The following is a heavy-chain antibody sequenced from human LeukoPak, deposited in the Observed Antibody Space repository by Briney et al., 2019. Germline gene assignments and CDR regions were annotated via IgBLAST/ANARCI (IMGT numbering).Heavy chain of an antibody. CDR3: ASDSSGVPISSPTNWFDP. V-gene: IGHV4-59*12. D-gene: IGHD6-19*01. CDR2: IYYTGNT. J-gene: IGHJ5*02. Sequence: PSETLSLTCTVSGDSISSYYWSWIRQPPGKGLEWIGYIYYTGNTIYNPSLESRVTISVDTSKNQFSLKLSSVTAADTTVYYCASDSSGVPISSPTNWFDPWGQGTLVTVSS. CDR1: GDSISSYY.